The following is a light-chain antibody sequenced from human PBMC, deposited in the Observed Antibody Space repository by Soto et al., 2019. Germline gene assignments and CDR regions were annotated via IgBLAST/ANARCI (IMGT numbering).Light chain of an antibody. CDR3: QQYNDNWT. CDR2: KAS. V-gene: IGKV1-5*03. CDR1: QSISSW. J-gene: IGKJ1*01. Sequence: DIQMTQSPSPLSASVGDRVTITCRASQSISSWLAWYQQKPGKAPKLLIYKASTLQSGAPSRFSGSGSGTEFTLAISSLQPGDSAPYYCQQYNDNWTFGQGTKVEIK.